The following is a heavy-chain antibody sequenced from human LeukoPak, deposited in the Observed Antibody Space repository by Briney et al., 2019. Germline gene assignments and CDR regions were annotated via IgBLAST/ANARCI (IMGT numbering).Heavy chain of an antibody. CDR1: GGSISSYY. J-gene: IGHJ3*02. V-gene: IGHV4-59*01. Sequence: SETLSLTCTVSGGSISSYYWSWIRQPPGKGLEWIGYIYYSGSTNYNPSLKSRVTISVDTSKNQFSLKLSSVTAADTAVYYCARRPAKAFDIWGQGTMVTVSS. CDR3: ARRPAKAFDI. CDR2: IYYSGST.